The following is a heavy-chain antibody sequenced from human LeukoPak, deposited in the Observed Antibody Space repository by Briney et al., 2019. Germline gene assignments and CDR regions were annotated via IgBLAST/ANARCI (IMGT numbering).Heavy chain of an antibody. V-gene: IGHV3-30-3*01. D-gene: IGHD1-26*01. Sequence: GGSLRLSCAACGFTFSSYAMHWVRQAPGKGLKWVAVISYDGSNKYYADSVKGRFTISRDNSKNTLYLQMNSPRAEDTAVYYCARDSGSYYFDYWGQGTLVTVSS. CDR2: ISYDGSNK. CDR1: GFTFSSYA. J-gene: IGHJ4*02. CDR3: ARDSGSYYFDY.